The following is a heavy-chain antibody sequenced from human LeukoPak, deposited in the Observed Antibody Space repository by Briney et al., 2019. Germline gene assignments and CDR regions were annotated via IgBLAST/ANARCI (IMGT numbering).Heavy chain of an antibody. J-gene: IGHJ3*02. CDR2: ISSNTRVI. CDR1: GFTFSSYN. Sequence: GGSLRLSCAASGFTFSSYNMNWARQAPGKGLEWVSYISSNTRVIHYADSVKGRFTISRDNTKNSLYLQMNSLRADDTALYYCVKDNFCPECAFDIWGQGTRVTASS. V-gene: IGHV3-48*04. D-gene: IGHD1-20*01. CDR3: VKDNFCPECAFDI.